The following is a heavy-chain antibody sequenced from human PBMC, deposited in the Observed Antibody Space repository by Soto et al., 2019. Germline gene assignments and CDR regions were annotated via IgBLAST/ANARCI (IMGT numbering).Heavy chain of an antibody. Sequence: GGSLRLSCAASGVTFSSYALTWVRQAPGKGLAWVSAISGTGGVTDYADSVKGRFTISRDSAKNSLYMQMDSLRVEDTVFYYCGKVSVSGYYTVDRWGQGTLVTVSS. V-gene: IGHV3-23*01. CDR3: GKVSVSGYYTVDR. D-gene: IGHD3-22*01. CDR1: GVTFSSYA. J-gene: IGHJ5*02. CDR2: ISGTGGVT.